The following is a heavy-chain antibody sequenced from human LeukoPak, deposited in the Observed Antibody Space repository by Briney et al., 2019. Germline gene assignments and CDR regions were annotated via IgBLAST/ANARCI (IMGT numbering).Heavy chain of an antibody. CDR2: ISYDGNNK. CDR1: GFTFSTYA. Sequence: GGSLRLSCAASGFTFSTYAMHWVRQAPGKGLEWVAVISYDGNNKYYSDSVKGRFTTSRDNSKNTLSLQMDSLRAEDTAVYYCAPARDDYGDFVDYWGQGTLVTVSS. D-gene: IGHD4-17*01. V-gene: IGHV3-30-3*01. J-gene: IGHJ4*02. CDR3: APARDDYGDFVDY.